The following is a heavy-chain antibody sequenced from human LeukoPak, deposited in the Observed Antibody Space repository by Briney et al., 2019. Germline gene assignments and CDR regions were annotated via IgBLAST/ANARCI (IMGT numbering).Heavy chain of an antibody. CDR1: GFTFSSYS. CDR2: ISSSSYI. D-gene: IGHD6-13*01. J-gene: IGHJ4*02. V-gene: IGHV3-21*01. Sequence: GGSLRLSCAASGFTFSSYSMNWVRQAPGKGLEWVSSISSSSYIYYADSVKGRFTISRDNAKNSLYLQMNSLRAEDTAVYYCARDRPRAAAGTPDYWGQGTLVTVSS. CDR3: ARDRPRAAAGTPDY.